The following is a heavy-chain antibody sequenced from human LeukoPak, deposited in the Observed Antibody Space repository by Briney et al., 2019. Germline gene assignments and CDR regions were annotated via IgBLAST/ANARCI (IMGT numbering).Heavy chain of an antibody. CDR1: GFTFSSYA. D-gene: IGHD3-22*01. CDR3: AIMHPYYEGNGYWVQ. CDR2: INTSGGST. J-gene: IGHJ4*02. V-gene: IGHV3-23*01. Sequence: GESLRLSCAASGFTFSSYAMSWVRQAPGKGLEWVSGINTSGGSTAYADSVKGRFTISRDNPRNTLYMQMNSLRAEDTALYYCAIMHPYYEGNGYWVQWGQGTLVTVSS.